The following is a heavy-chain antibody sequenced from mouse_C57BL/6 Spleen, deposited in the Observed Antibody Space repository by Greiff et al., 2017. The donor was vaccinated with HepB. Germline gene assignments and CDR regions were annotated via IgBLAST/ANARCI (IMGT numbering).Heavy chain of an antibody. J-gene: IGHJ1*03. V-gene: IGHV1-54*01. CDR2: INPGSGGT. CDR3: AREGCYDHWYFDV. D-gene: IGHD2-3*01. Sequence: VQLQQSGAELVRPGTSVKVSCKASGYAFNNYLIEWVKQRPGQGLEWIGVINPGSGGTKYNEKFKGKATLTADKSSSTAYMQLSSLTSADSAVYFLAREGCYDHWYFDVWGTGTTVTVSA. CDR1: GYAFNNYL.